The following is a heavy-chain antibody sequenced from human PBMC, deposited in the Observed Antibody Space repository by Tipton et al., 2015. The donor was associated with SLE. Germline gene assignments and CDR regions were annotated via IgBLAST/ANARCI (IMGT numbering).Heavy chain of an antibody. CDR1: GYSISSGYY. CDR3: ARDDSSGYYGDSDY. J-gene: IGHJ4*02. V-gene: IGHV4-38-2*02. D-gene: IGHD3-22*01. CDR2: IYHSGST. Sequence: TLSLTCAVSGYSISSGYYWGWIRQPPGKGLEWIGSIYHSGSTYYNPSLKSRVTISVDTSKNQFSLKLSSVTAADTAVYYCARDDSSGYYGDSDYWGQGTLVTASS.